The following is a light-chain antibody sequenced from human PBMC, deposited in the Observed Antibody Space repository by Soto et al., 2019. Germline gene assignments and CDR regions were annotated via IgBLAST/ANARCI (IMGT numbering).Light chain of an antibody. Sequence: DIQMTQSPSTRSASVGDRVTMTCRASQSISTSLAWYQQKPGKAPKLLIYRASALQSGVPSRFSGSGSGTEFTLTIDSLQPDDFATFYCQQYSTYPLTCGGGTRVDI. CDR2: RAS. V-gene: IGKV1-5*03. CDR1: QSISTS. J-gene: IGKJ4*02. CDR3: QQYSTYPLT.